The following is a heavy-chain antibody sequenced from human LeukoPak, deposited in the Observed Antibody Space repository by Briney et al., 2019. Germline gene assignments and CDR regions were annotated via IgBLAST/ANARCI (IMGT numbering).Heavy chain of an antibody. Sequence: GGSLRLSCAASGFTFSDYYMSWIRQAPGKGLEWVSYISSSGSTIYYAGSVKGRFTISRDNAKNSLYLQMNSLRAEDKAVYYYGTDQPPPHHYYYYGMDVWGQGTTVTVSS. CDR3: GTDQPPPHHYYYYGMDV. CDR1: GFTFSDYY. V-gene: IGHV3-11*01. J-gene: IGHJ6*02. D-gene: IGHD1-14*01. CDR2: ISSSGSTI.